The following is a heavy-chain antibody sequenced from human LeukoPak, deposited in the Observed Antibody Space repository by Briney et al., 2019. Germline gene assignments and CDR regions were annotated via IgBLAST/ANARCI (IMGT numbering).Heavy chain of an antibody. J-gene: IGHJ5*02. CDR3: AIAYEFWSGYFSFDP. Sequence: GASVKVSCKASGYTFTHHGITWVRQAPGQGLEWMGWISADNGDTKYAQKLQGRVTMTTDTSTSTAYMELRSLRSDDTAVYYCAIAYEFWSGYFSFDPWGQGTLVTVSS. CDR2: ISADNGDT. V-gene: IGHV1-18*01. CDR1: GYTFTHHG. D-gene: IGHD3-3*01.